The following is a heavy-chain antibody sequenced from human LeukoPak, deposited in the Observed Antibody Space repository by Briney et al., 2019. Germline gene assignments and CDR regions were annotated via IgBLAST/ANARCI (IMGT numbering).Heavy chain of an antibody. CDR1: GGSISSSSYY. Sequence: PSETLSLTCTVSGGSISSSSYYWGWTRQPPGKGLEWIGSIYYSGSTYYNPSLKSRVTISVDTSKNQFSLKLSSVTAADTAVYYCARVPEWELLPSPLGGTGREGNQFDYWGQGTLVTVSS. CDR3: ARVPEWELLPSPLGGTGREGNQFDY. D-gene: IGHD1-26*01. CDR2: IYYSGST. V-gene: IGHV4-39*07. J-gene: IGHJ4*02.